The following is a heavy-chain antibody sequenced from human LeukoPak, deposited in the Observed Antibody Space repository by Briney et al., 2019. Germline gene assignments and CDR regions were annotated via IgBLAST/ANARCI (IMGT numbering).Heavy chain of an antibody. D-gene: IGHD2-2*01. CDR2: IYPGDSDT. CDR3: ARRGYCSSTSCSGIDP. CDR1: GYSFTSYW. J-gene: IGHJ5*02. V-gene: IGHV5-51*01. Sequence: GESLKISCKGSGYSFTSYWIGWVRQMPGKGLEWMGIIYPGDSDTRYRPSSQGQVTISADKSISTAYLQWSSLKASDTAMYYCARRGYCSSTSCSGIDPWGQGTLVTVSS.